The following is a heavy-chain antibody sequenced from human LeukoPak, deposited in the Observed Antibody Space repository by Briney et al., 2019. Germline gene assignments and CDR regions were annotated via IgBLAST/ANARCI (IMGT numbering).Heavy chain of an antibody. V-gene: IGHV3-7*01. CDR3: ATPSHDSGSYFPH. J-gene: IGHJ4*02. CDR1: GFTFSSYW. Sequence: GGSLRLSCAASGFTFSSYWMSWVRQTPGKGLEWVANIKEDGSEIYYVDSVKGRFTISRDNAKNSLYLQMNSLRAEDTAVYYCATPSHDSGSYFPHWGQGTLVTVSS. CDR2: IKEDGSEI. D-gene: IGHD3-10*01.